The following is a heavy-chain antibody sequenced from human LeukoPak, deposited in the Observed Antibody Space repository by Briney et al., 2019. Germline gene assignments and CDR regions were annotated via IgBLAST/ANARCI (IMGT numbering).Heavy chain of an antibody. Sequence: ASVKVSCKASGYTFTGYYMHWVRQAPGQGLEWMGWINPNSGGTNYAQKFQGRVTMTRDTSISTAYMELSRLRSDDTAVYYCAKDALNHYGDYFFNAFDIWGQGTMVTVSS. CDR1: GYTFTGYY. CDR2: INPNSGGT. J-gene: IGHJ3*02. V-gene: IGHV1-2*02. D-gene: IGHD4-17*01. CDR3: AKDALNHYGDYFFNAFDI.